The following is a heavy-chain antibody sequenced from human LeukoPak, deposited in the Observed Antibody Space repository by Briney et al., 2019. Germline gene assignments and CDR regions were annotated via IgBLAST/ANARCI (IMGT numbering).Heavy chain of an antibody. CDR2: ISYSGGT. V-gene: IGHV4-59*08. D-gene: IGHD4-17*01. J-gene: IGHJ4*02. CDR3: ARLRGAMTTVTSDFDY. Sequence: PSETLSLTCTVSGGSISNYYWNWIRQPPGKGLEWVGHISYSGGTKYNPSLQSRVTISIDTSKNQFSLKLSSVTAADTAVYYCARLRGAMTTVTSDFDYWGQGTLVTVSS. CDR1: GGSISNYY.